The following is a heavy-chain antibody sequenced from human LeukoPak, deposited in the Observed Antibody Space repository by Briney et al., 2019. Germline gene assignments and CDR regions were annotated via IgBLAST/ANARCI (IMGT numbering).Heavy chain of an antibody. J-gene: IGHJ4*02. CDR2: INSGGST. D-gene: IGHD6-19*01. V-gene: IGHV3-53*01. CDR3: ARVVPDSSGWYHFDY. CDR1: GFTVSTNH. Sequence: PGGSLRLSCAASGFTVSTNHMNWVRQAPGKGLEWASGINSGGSTYYADSIKGRFTISRDNSKNTLYLQMNSLRLEDTAVYYCARVVPDSSGWYHFDYWGQGTLVTVSS.